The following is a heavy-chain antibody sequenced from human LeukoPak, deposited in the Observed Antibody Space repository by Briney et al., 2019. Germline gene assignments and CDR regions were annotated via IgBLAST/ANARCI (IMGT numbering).Heavy chain of an antibody. CDR1: GGSISSSSYY. CDR3: AISLHYYGSGSVGFDP. Sequence: PSETLSLTCTVSGGSISSSSYYWGWIRQPPGKGLEWIGEINHSGSTNYNPSLKSRVTISVDTSKNQFSLKLSSVTAADTAVYYCAISLHYYGSGSVGFDPWGQGTLVTVSS. V-gene: IGHV4-39*07. J-gene: IGHJ5*02. D-gene: IGHD3-10*01. CDR2: INHSGST.